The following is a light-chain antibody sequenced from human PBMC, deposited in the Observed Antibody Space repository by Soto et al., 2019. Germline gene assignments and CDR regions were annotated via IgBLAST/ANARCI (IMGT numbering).Light chain of an antibody. V-gene: IGKV3-11*01. CDR3: QQRSNSLT. J-gene: IGKJ4*01. CDR1: QSVSSY. CDR2: DAS. Sequence: EIVMTQSPAPLSVSPGERATLSCRASQSVSSYLAWYQQKPGQAPRILIDDASNRATGIPARFSGSGSGTDFTLTILGLEPEDFAVYYCQQRSNSLTLGGGTKVDIK.